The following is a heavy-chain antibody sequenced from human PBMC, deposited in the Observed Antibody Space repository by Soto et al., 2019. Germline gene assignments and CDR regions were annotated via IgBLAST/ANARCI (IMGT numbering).Heavy chain of an antibody. Sequence: EVQLLKSGRDLVQPGGSLRLSCAASGFTFSNYAMSWVRQAPGKGLEWVSAVSGSGGNTYYADSVKGRFTISRDNSKNTLYLQMNSLRAEDTAVYYCAKARGSSSWYGWFDPWGQGTLVTVSS. CDR2: VSGSGGNT. CDR1: GFTFSNYA. CDR3: AKARGSSSWYGWFDP. D-gene: IGHD6-13*01. V-gene: IGHV3-23*01. J-gene: IGHJ5*02.